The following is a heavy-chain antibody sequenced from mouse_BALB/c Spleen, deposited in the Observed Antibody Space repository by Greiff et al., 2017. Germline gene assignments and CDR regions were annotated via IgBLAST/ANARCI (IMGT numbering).Heavy chain of an antibody. Sequence: QVQLQQSGAELMKPGASVKLSCKATGYTFSSYWIEWVKQRPGHGLEWIGEILPGSGSTNYNEKFKGKATFTADTSSNTAYMQLSSLTSEDSAVYYCARPPDRYDGAWFAYWGQGTLVTVSA. CDR2: ILPGSGST. J-gene: IGHJ3*01. D-gene: IGHD2-14*01. CDR3: ARPPDRYDGAWFAY. CDR1: GYTFSSYW. V-gene: IGHV1-9*01.